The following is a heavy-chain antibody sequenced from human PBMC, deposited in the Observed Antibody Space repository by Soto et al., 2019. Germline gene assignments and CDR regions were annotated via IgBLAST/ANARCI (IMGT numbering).Heavy chain of an antibody. V-gene: IGHV1-3*05. CDR2: INAGNGNT. CDR3: AYRFSIGGDAFDI. Sequence: QVQLVQSGAEEKKPGASVKVSCKASGYTFTSYAMHWVRQAPGQRLEWMGWINAGNGNTKYSQKFQGRVTITRDTXASTAYTELSSLRSEATAVYYCAYRFSIGGDAFDIWGQGTMVTVSS. CDR1: GYTFTSYA. J-gene: IGHJ3*02. D-gene: IGHD3-10*01.